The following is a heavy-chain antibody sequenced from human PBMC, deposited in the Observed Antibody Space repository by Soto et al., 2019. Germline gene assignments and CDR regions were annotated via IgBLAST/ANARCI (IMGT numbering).Heavy chain of an antibody. V-gene: IGHV3-15*07. CDR3: FFQAEDGIRDTVPVSAFLLNCSSDL. J-gene: IGHJ2*01. Sequence: PGKGLEWVGRIKSKTDGGTTDFAAPVKGRFAISRDDSKNMEYLQMNSLKTEDTAVYYFFFQAEDGIRDTVPVSAFLLNCSSDL. D-gene: IGHD2-21*02. CDR2: IKSKTDGGTT.